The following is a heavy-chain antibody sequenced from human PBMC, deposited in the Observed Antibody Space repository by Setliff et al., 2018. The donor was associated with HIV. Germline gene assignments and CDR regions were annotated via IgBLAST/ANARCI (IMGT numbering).Heavy chain of an antibody. V-gene: IGHV3-15*01. CDR3: TTATIPPAGWGALDI. J-gene: IGHJ3*02. CDR1: GLHVRGAW. D-gene: IGHD6-19*01. CDR2: VKIDSDGGTI. Sequence: VGSLRLSCKPSGLHVRGAWMNWVRQAPGKGLEWVGRVKIDSDGGTIDYAAPVQGRFVISRDDSQNLLSLQLNALRTEDTGVYYCTTATIPPAGWGALDIWGPGTTVTVSS.